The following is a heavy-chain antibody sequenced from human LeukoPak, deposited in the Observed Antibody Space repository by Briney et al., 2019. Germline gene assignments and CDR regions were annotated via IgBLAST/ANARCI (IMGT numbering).Heavy chain of an antibody. D-gene: IGHD1-26*01. CDR2: ISYDGKDK. CDR3: ARETNLLLRGSAFDI. CDR1: GFTFSLFA. Sequence: PGGSLRLSCAASGFTFSLFAMHWVRQSPGKGLEWVAAISYDGKDKFYADSVKGRFTISRDNAKNSLYLQMNSLRAEDTAVYYCARETNLLLRGSAFDIWGQGTMVTVSS. J-gene: IGHJ3*02. V-gene: IGHV3-30*04.